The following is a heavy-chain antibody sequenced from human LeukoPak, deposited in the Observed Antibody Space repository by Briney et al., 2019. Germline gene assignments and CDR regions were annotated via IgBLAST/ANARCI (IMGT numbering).Heavy chain of an antibody. CDR3: AREGPLLVYDFWSGYHPGYWFDP. V-gene: IGHV4-38-2*02. CDR1: GYSISSGYY. D-gene: IGHD3-3*01. Sequence: SETLSLTCTVSGYSISSGYYWGWIRQPPGKGLEWIGSIYHSGSTYYNPSLKSRVTISVDTSKNQFSLKLSSVTAADTAVYYCAREGPLLVYDFWSGYHPGYWFDPWGQGTLVTVSS. CDR2: IYHSGST. J-gene: IGHJ5*02.